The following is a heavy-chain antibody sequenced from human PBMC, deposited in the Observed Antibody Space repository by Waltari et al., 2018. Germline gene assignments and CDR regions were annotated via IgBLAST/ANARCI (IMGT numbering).Heavy chain of an antibody. CDR1: TFTFANYE. J-gene: IGHJ5*02. D-gene: IGHD2-2*01. V-gene: IGHV3-48*03. CDR2: ISSDGNTR. CDR3: ATMVVVEVENWFDP. Sequence: EVQLVASGGGLVQTGGSLRLSCVASTFTFANYEMNWVRRAPGKGLQWIAFISSDGNTRQYTDSVKGRFTISRDNANKSLYLQMNNLRSDDTALYYCATMVVVEVENWFDPWGQGIQVTVAS.